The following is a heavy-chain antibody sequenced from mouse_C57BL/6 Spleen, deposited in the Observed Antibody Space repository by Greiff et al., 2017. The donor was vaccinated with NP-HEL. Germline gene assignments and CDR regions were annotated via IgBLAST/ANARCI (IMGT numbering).Heavy chain of an antibody. CDR3: ARLSWDGDFDY. Sequence: VQLVESGPELVKPGASVKISCKASGYAFSSSWMNWVKQRPGKGLEWIGRIYPGDGDTNYNGKFKGKATLTADKSSSTAYMQLSSLTSEDSAVYFCARLSWDGDFDYWGQGTTLTVSS. CDR2: IYPGDGDT. J-gene: IGHJ2*01. V-gene: IGHV1-82*01. CDR1: GYAFSSSW. D-gene: IGHD4-1*01.